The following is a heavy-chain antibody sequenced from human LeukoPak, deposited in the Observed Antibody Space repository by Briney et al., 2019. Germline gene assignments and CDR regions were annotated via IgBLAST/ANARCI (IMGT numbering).Heavy chain of an antibody. Sequence: GGSLRLSCAASGFTFSTYSMTWVRQAPGQGLEWVSSITSSSSYIYYADSVTGRFTISRDNAKNSLYLQMNSLRAEDTAVYYCAELGITMIGGVWGKGTTVTISS. V-gene: IGHV3-21*01. D-gene: IGHD3-10*02. CDR2: ITSSSSYI. CDR1: GFTFSTYS. J-gene: IGHJ6*04. CDR3: AELGITMIGGV.